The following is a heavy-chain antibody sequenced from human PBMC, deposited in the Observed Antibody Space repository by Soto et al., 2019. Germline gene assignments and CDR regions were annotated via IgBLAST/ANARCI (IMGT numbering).Heavy chain of an antibody. CDR3: AKTLGGYDYGTKYNWFDP. D-gene: IGHD4-17*01. CDR1: GFTFSSYA. Sequence: PGGSLRLSCAASGFTFSSYAMSWVRQAPGKGLEWVSAISGSGGSTYYADSVKGRFTISRDNSKNTLYLQMNSLRAEDTAVYYCAKTLGGYDYGTKYNWFDPWGQGTLVTVSS. CDR2: ISGSGGST. V-gene: IGHV3-23*01. J-gene: IGHJ5*02.